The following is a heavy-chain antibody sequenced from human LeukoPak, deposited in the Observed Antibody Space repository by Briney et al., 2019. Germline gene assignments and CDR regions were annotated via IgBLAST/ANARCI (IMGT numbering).Heavy chain of an antibody. D-gene: IGHD4-23*01. CDR2: INHNGGST. Sequence: ASVTVSFKASGYTFTKYFMNWVRQAPGQGREGMGIINHNGGSTSYAQKFQGRVTMTRDTSTSTVYMELSSLRFEDTAVYYCATANYGGNSYFAYWGQGTLVTVSS. J-gene: IGHJ4*02. CDR1: GYTFTKYF. V-gene: IGHV1-46*01. CDR3: ATANYGGNSYFAY.